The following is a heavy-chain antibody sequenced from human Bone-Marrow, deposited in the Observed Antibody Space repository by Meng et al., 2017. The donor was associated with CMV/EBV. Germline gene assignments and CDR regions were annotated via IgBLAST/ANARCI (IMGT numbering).Heavy chain of an antibody. CDR2: ISYDGSDK. D-gene: IGHD6-13*01. Sequence: GESLKISCAASGFTFSGYGMHWVRQAPGKGLERVAVISYDGSDKYYADSVKGRFTISRDNSKNTLFLQMNSLRAEDTSVYYCTRDSFPRYGSSPSGYWGQGPRVNGAS. V-gene: IGHV3-30*19. J-gene: IGHJ4*02. CDR1: GFTFSGYG. CDR3: TRDSFPRYGSSPSGY.